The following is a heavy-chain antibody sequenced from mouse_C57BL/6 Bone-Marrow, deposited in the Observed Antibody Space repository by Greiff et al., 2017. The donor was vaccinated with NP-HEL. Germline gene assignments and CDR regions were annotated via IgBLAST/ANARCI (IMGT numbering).Heavy chain of an antibody. CDR2: ISSGGDYI. J-gene: IGHJ4*01. CDR3: TRDRGGYDAMDY. D-gene: IGHD1-1*02. V-gene: IGHV5-9-1*02. Sequence: VQLVESGEGLVKPGGSLKLSCAASGFTFSSYAMSWVRQTPEKRLEWVAYISSGGDYIYYADTVKGRFTISRDNARNTLYLQMSSLKSEDTAMYYCTRDRGGYDAMDYWGQGTSVTVSS. CDR1: GFTFSSYA.